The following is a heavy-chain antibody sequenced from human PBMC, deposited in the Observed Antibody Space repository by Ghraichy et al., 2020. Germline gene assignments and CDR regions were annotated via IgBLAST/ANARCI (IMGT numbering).Heavy chain of an antibody. CDR3: AGGDDGWV. V-gene: IGHV3-13*01. CDR1: GFPFSSYD. D-gene: IGHD2-21*01. J-gene: IGHJ6*02. CDR2: IGTGGDT. Sequence: GGSLRLSCAASGFPFSSYDMHWVRQVTGKGLEWVSAIGTGGDTYYSGSVKGRFTISRENAKNSVYLQMNSLRAGDTAVYYCAGGDDGWVWGQGAPVTVSS.